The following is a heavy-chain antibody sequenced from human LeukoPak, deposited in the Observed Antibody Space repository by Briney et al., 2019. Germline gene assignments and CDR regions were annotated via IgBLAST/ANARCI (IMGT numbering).Heavy chain of an antibody. V-gene: IGHV4-34*01. CDR3: ARGSGACYYDSSGYYYLGPYFDY. CDR2: INHSGST. J-gene: IGHJ4*02. D-gene: IGHD3-22*01. CDR1: GGSFSGYY. Sequence: PSETLSLTCAVYGGSFSGYYWSWIRQPPGKGLEWIGEINHSGSTNYNPSLKSRVTISVDTSKNQFSLKLSSVTAADTAVYYCARGSGACYYDSSGYYYLGPYFDYWGQGTLVTVSS.